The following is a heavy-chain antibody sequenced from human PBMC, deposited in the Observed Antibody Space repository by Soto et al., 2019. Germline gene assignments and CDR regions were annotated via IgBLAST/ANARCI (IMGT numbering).Heavy chain of an antibody. J-gene: IGHJ6*02. Sequence: GGSLRLSCAASGFTFSNAWMSWVRQAPGKGLEWVGRIKSKTDGGTTDYAAPVKGRFTISRDDSKNTLYLQINSLKTEDTAVYYCTTDPYYDSSGYYYSYYYGMDVWGQGTTVTVSS. CDR3: TTDPYYDSSGYYYSYYYGMDV. V-gene: IGHV3-15*01. CDR2: IKSKTDGGTT. CDR1: GFTFSNAW. D-gene: IGHD3-22*01.